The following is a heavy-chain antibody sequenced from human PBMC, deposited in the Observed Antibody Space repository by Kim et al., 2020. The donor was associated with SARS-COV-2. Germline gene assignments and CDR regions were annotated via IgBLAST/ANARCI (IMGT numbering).Heavy chain of an antibody. CDR1: GLSFDSSA. CDR3: ARGNYYESVSLSDYYNGVDV. CDR2: ISFGGRNK. J-gene: IGHJ6*02. V-gene: IGHV3-30-3*01. D-gene: IGHD3-10*01. Sequence: GGSLRLSCAASGLSFDSSAMNWVRQAPGKGLEWVSVISFGGRNKDYADSVKGRFTISRDNSKSTLHLQMNSLRVEDTAVYYCARGNYYESVSLSDYYNGVDVWGQGTTVTVSS.